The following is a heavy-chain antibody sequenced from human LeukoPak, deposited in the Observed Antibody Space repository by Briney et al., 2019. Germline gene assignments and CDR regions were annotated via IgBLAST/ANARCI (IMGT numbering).Heavy chain of an antibody. J-gene: IGHJ6*02. D-gene: IGHD3-10*01. V-gene: IGHV3-30*04. CDR3: ARAPADYGSGSVDHYYYYYGMDV. CDR2: ISYDGSNK. CDR1: GFTFSSYA. Sequence: GGSLRLSCAASGFTFSSYAMHWVRQAPGKGLEWVAVISYDGSNKYYADSVKGRFTISRDNSKNTLYLQMNSLRAEDTAVYYCARAPADYGSGSVDHYYYYYGMDVWGQGTTVTVSS.